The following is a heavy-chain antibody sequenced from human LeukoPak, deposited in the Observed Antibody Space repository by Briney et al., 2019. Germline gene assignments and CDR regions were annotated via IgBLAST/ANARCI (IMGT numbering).Heavy chain of an antibody. CDR3: ARSQLLIYGMDV. V-gene: IGHV4-59*08. CDR1: GGSISSYY. J-gene: IGHJ6*02. Sequence: PSETLSLTCTVSGGSISSYYWSWIRQPPGKGLEWIGYIYYSGSTNYNPSLKSRVTISVDTSKNQFSLKLSSVTAADTAVYYCARSQLLIYGMDVWGQGITVTVSS. D-gene: IGHD2-2*01. CDR2: IYYSGST.